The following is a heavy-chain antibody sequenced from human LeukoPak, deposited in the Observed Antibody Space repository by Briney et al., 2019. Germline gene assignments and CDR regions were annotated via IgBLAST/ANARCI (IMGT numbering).Heavy chain of an antibody. D-gene: IGHD3-3*01. CDR3: ARGLPDFWSGYYTDY. CDR2: INHSGST. Sequence: SETLSLTCAVYGGSFSDYYWRWIRQPPGKGLEWIGEINHSGSTNYNPSLKSRVTISVDTSKNQFSLKLSSVTAADTAVYYCARGLPDFWSGYYTDYWGQGTLVTVSS. V-gene: IGHV4-34*01. J-gene: IGHJ4*02. CDR1: GGSFSDYY.